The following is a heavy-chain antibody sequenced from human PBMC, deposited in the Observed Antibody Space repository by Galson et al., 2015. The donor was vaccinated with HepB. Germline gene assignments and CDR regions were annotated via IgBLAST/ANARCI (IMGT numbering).Heavy chain of an antibody. CDR3: ARSCSVGSCRPYYYYGMDV. D-gene: IGHD2-15*01. V-gene: IGHV1-18*01. CDR1: GYTFTSYG. J-gene: IGHJ6*02. CDR2: ISAYNGNT. Sequence: SVKVSCKASGYTFTSYGISWVRQAPGQGLEWMGWISAYNGNTNYAQKLQGRITMTTDTSTSTAYMELRSLRSDDTAVYYCARSCSVGSCRPYYYYGMDVWGQGTTVTVSS.